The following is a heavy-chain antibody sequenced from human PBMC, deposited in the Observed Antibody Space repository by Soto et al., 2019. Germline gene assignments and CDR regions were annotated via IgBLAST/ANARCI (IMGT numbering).Heavy chain of an antibody. CDR2: IKQDGSEK. J-gene: IGHJ6*02. CDR3: SGARRLYYYGMDV. V-gene: IGHV3-7*04. Sequence: GGSLRLSCAASGFTFISYWMSWVRQAPGKRLEWVANIKQDGSEKYYVDSVKGRFTISGDNAKNSLYLQMNSLRAEDTAVYYCSGARRLYYYGMDVWGQGTTVTVSS. CDR1: GFTFISYW.